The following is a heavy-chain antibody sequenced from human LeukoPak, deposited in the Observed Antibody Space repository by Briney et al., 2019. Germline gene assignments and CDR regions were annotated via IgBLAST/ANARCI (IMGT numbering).Heavy chain of an antibody. J-gene: IGHJ4*02. CDR1: GGSISSYY. V-gene: IGHV4-59*12. CDR3: ARAQKGKYDSSGYYKPPNFDY. CDR2: ISDIGSI. Sequence: SETLSLTCTVSGGSISSYYWSWIRQPPGKGLEWIAYISDIGSINYNPSLKSRVTISLDTSKNQFSLKLSSVTAADTAVYYCARAQKGKYDSSGYYKPPNFDYWGQGTLVTVSS. D-gene: IGHD3-22*01.